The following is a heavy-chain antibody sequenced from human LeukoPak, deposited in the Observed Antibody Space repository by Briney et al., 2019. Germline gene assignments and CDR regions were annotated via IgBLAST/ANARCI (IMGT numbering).Heavy chain of an antibody. CDR3: ARDSGSSRPHY. CDR1: GFTLSIYL. Sequence: GGSLRLSCAASGFTLSIYLMHWVRHAPGKGLVWVSRITSDGSSASYADSVKGRFTISRDNAKSTLYLQMNSLRDEDTAVYYCARDSGSSRPHYWGQGTLVTVSS. V-gene: IGHV3-74*01. D-gene: IGHD1-26*01. J-gene: IGHJ4*02. CDR2: ITSDGSSA.